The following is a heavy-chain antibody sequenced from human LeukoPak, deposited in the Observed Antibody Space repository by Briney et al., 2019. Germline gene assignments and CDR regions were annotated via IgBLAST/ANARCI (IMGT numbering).Heavy chain of an antibody. CDR2: INTSGST. Sequence: PSETLSLTCTVSGGSISSYYWSWIRQPAGKGLEWIGRINTSGSTNCKPSLKSRLTMSVDTSKNQFFLKLSSVTAADTAVYYCARSDIVVVPAVYWGQGTLVTVSS. CDR1: GGSISSYY. V-gene: IGHV4-4*07. J-gene: IGHJ4*02. D-gene: IGHD2-2*01. CDR3: ARSDIVVVPAVY.